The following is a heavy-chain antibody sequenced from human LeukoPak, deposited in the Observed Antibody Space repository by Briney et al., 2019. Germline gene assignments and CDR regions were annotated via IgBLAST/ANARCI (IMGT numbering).Heavy chain of an antibody. J-gene: IGHJ6*02. V-gene: IGHV6-1*01. CDR3: ARHSGYSAYYYYGMDV. CDR2: TYYRSKWYN. D-gene: IGHD5-12*01. CDR1: GDSVSSNSAA. Sequence: SQTPSLTCAISGDSVSSNSAAWNWIRQSPSRGLEWLGRTYYRSKWYNDYAVSVKSRITINPDTSKNQFSLQLNSVTPEDTAVYYCARHSGYSAYYYYGMDVWGQGTTVTASS.